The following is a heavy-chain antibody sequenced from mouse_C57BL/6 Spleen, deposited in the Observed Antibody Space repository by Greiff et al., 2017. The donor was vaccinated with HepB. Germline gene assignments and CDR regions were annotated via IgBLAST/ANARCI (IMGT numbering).Heavy chain of an antibody. Sequence: VQLQQSGAELAKPGASVKLSCKASGYTFTSYWMHWVKQRPGQGLEWIGYINPSSGYTKYNQKFKDKATLTADKSSNTAYMQLSSLTYEDSAVYYCASCYSNDWYFDVWGTGTTVTVSS. J-gene: IGHJ1*03. CDR3: ASCYSNDWYFDV. V-gene: IGHV1-7*01. CDR2: INPSSGYT. D-gene: IGHD2-5*01. CDR1: GYTFTSYW.